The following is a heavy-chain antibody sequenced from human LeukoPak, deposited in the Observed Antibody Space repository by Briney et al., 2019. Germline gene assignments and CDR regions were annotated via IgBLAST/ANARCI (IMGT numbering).Heavy chain of an antibody. CDR3: ARVSRFYYDSSGDFDY. V-gene: IGHV1-2*02. Sequence: GASVTVSCKASGYTFTDYYMHWVRQAPGQGLEWIGWITPNSGATKYAQKFRGRVSMTRDTSINTAYMELSRLRSDDTAIYYCARVSRFYYDSSGDFDYWGQGTLVTVSS. J-gene: IGHJ4*02. CDR1: GYTFTDYY. CDR2: ITPNSGAT. D-gene: IGHD3-22*01.